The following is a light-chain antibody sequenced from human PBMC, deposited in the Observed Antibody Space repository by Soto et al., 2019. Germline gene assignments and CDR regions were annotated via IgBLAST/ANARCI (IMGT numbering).Light chain of an antibody. V-gene: IGKV3-20*01. CDR1: QSISIN. Sequence: EVVMTQSPATLSVSPGERVALSCRASQSISINLAWIQQKPGQGPRLLMIGASTRATGVPDRFSGSGSGTDFTLTINRLEPEDFAVYYCQQYGSSLYTFGQGTK. CDR3: QQYGSSLYT. CDR2: GAS. J-gene: IGKJ2*01.